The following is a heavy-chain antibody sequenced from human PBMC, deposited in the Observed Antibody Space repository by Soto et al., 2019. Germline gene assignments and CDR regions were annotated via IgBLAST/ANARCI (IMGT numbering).Heavy chain of an antibody. J-gene: IGHJ4*02. CDR2: IYYSGST. V-gene: IGHV4-30-4*01. Sequence: SETLSLTCTVSGGSISSGDYYWSWIRQPPGKGLEWIGYIYYSGSTYYNPSLKSRVTISVDTSKNQFSLKLSSVTAADTAVYYCARTYDSSGYGHLYDYWGQGTLVTVSS. CDR1: GGSISSGDYY. CDR3: ARTYDSSGYGHLYDY. D-gene: IGHD3-22*01.